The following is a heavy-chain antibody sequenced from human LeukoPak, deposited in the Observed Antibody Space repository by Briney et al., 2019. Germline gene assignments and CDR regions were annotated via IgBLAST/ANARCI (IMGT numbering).Heavy chain of an antibody. J-gene: IGHJ6*03. CDR1: GGTFSSYA. V-gene: IGHV1-69*04. Sequence: SVKVSCKASGGTFSSYAISWVRQAPGQGLEWVGRIIPILGIANYAQKFQGRVTIIADKSTSTAYMELSSLRSEDTAVYYCARRAHCSGGSCYPTNYYYYYMDVWGKGTTVTVSS. CDR3: ARRAHCSGGSCYPTNYYYYYMDV. CDR2: IIPILGIA. D-gene: IGHD2-15*01.